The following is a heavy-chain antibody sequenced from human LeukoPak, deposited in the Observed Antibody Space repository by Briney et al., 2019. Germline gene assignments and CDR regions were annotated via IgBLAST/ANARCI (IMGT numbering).Heavy chain of an antibody. CDR2: TYYRSKWYN. V-gene: IGHV6-1*01. D-gene: IGHD3-10*01. J-gene: IGHJ6*02. CDR1: GDSVSSNSAA. Sequence: SQTLSLTCAISGDSVSSNSAAWNWIRQSPSRGLEWLGRTYYRSKWYNDYAVSVKSRITINPDTSKNQFSLQLNSVTPEDTAVYYCAGSGSYSYYYYYGMDVWGQGTTVTVSS. CDR3: AGSGSYSYYYYYGMDV.